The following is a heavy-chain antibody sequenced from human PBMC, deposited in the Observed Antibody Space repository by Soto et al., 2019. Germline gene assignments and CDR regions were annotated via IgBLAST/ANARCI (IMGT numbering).Heavy chain of an antibody. CDR1: GYTFTSYG. D-gene: IGHD1-7*01. J-gene: IGHJ4*02. CDR3: ASKKLELAPFDY. Sequence: ASVKVSCKASGYTFTSYGISWVRQAPGQGLEWMGWISAYNGNTNYAQKLQGRVTMTADKSTSTAYMELSSLRSEDTAVYYCASKKLELAPFDYWGQGTLVTVSS. CDR2: ISAYNGNT. V-gene: IGHV1-18*01.